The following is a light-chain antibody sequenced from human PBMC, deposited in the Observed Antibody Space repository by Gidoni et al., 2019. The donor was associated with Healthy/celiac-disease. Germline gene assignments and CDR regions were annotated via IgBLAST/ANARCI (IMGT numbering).Light chain of an antibody. CDR3: QQYYSTPT. CDR2: WAS. Sequence: DIVMTQSPDSLAVSLGERASINCKSSQSVLYSSNNKNYLAWYQQKPGQPPTLLIYWASTRESGVPDRCSGSGSGTDFTLTISSLQAEDVAVYYCQQYYSTPTFGGGTKVEIK. CDR1: QSVLYSSNNKNY. J-gene: IGKJ4*01. V-gene: IGKV4-1*01.